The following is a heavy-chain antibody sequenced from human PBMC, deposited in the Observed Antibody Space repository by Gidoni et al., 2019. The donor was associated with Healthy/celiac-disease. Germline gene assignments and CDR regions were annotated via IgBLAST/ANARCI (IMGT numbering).Heavy chain of an antibody. CDR2: ISYDGSNK. D-gene: IGHD3-10*01. V-gene: IGHV3-30-3*01. CDR1: GFTFSSYA. J-gene: IGHJ4*02. CDR3: ARGEVYWGYGSGSYLSYYFDY. Sequence: QVQLVESGGGVVQPGRSLRLSCAASGFTFSSYAMHLVRQAPGKGLEWVAVISYDGSNKYYADSVKGRFTISRDNSKNTLYLQMNSLRAEDTAVYYCARGEVYWGYGSGSYLSYYFDYWGQGTLVTVSS.